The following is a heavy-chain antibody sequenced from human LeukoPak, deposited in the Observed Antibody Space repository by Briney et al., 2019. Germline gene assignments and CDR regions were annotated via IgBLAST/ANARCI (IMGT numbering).Heavy chain of an antibody. CDR2: ISSSGSTI. D-gene: IGHD2-8*02. CDR3: ARDTFSSVLGY. J-gene: IGHJ4*02. V-gene: IGHV3-48*03. Sequence: GGSLRLSCAASGFTFSSYEMNWVRQAPGKGLEWVSYISSSGSTIYYADSVKGRFTISRDNAKNSLYLQMNSLRAEDTAVYYCARDTFSSVLGYWGQGTLVTVSS. CDR1: GFTFSSYE.